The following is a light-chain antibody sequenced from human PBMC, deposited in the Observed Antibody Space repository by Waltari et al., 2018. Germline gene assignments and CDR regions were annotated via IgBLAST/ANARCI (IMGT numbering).Light chain of an antibody. CDR1: NIGSKS. J-gene: IGLJ3*02. Sequence: SYVLTQPPSVSVAPGKTARITCGGNNIGSKSGHWYQQKQGQAPVLIIYYHSDRPSGFPEVFSGSNSGNTATLTISRVEAGDEADYYCQVWDSSSDHRVFGGGTKLTVL. CDR3: QVWDSSSDHRV. V-gene: IGLV3-21*04. CDR2: YHS.